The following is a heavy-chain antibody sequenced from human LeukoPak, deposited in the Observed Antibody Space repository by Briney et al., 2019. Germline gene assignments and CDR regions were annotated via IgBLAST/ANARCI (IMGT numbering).Heavy chain of an antibody. J-gene: IGHJ4*02. CDR2: IYDTWST. D-gene: IGHD6-13*01. Sequence: SETLSLTCTVSGDSVSSGGYYWSWLRQSPEQGLEWIGYIYDTWSTNFNPSLESRISISVDTSRNQFSLRLSSVTAADTAVYYCAATYRGSTRSFFDVWGLGTMVTVSS. CDR1: GDSVSSGGYY. CDR3: AATYRGSTRSFFDV. V-gene: IGHV4-61*08.